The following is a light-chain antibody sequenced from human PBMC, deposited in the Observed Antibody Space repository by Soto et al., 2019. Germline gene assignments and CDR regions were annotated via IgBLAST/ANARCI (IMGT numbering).Light chain of an antibody. CDR1: SSNIGAGYD. V-gene: IGLV1-40*01. J-gene: IGLJ1*01. CDR2: GNS. Sequence: QSVLTQPPSVSGAPGQRVTISCTGSSSNIGAGYDVHWYQQLPGTAPKLLIYGNSNRPSGVPDRFSGSKSGTSASLAITGLQAEDEADYYCQSYDSSLSGFHVFETGTKLTVL. CDR3: QSYDSSLSGFHV.